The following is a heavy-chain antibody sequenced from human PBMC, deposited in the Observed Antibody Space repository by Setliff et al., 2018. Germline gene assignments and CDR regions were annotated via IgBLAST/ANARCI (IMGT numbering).Heavy chain of an antibody. Sequence: PGGSLRLSCAASGFTFVNYWMHWVRQAPGKGLEWVSYISNDAYTIHYADSMKGRLTISRDNSKNSVFLQMNSLRVEDTAVYYCARVHYETSTYSPTLFDHWGQGALVTVSS. CDR1: GFTFVNYW. CDR3: ARVHYETSTYSPTLFDH. J-gene: IGHJ4*02. D-gene: IGHD3-22*01. CDR2: ISNDAYTI. V-gene: IGHV3-11*01.